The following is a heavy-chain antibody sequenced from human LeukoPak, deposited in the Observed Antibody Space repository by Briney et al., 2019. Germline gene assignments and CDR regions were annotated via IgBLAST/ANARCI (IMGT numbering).Heavy chain of an antibody. D-gene: IGHD6-13*01. CDR3: ARDLTAAAGPSGGDY. CDR2: ISSSGSTI. J-gene: IGHJ4*02. Sequence: GGSLRLSCAASGFTFSSYSMNWVRQAPGKGLEWVSYISSSGSTIYYADSVKGRFTISRDNAKNSLYLQMNSLRAEDTAVYYCARDLTAAAGPSGGDYWGQGTLVTVSS. CDR1: GFTFSSYS. V-gene: IGHV3-48*04.